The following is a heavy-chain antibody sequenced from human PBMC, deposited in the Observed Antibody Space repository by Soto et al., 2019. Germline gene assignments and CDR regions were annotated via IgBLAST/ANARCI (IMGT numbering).Heavy chain of an antibody. CDR1: GYTFTGNS. V-gene: IGHV1-2*02. J-gene: IGHJ4*02. CDR3: ARVYSNYASDY. CDR2: INPNNGGT. Sequence: GASVKVSCKASGYTFTGNSLHWVRQAPGQGLEWMGWINPNNGGTNYAQKLQGRVTMTTDTSTSTAYMELRSLRSDDTAVYYCARVYSNYASDYWGQGTLVTVSS. D-gene: IGHD4-4*01.